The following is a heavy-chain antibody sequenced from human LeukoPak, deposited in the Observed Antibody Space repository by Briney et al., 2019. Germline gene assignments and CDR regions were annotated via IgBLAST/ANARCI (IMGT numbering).Heavy chain of an antibody. CDR1: GGTFSSYA. J-gene: IGHJ4*02. D-gene: IGHD1-20*01. CDR3: VRGSLNWKSGSVGY. V-gene: IGHV1-69*13. CDR2: IIPIFGTA. Sequence: SVKVSCKASGGTFSSYAISWVRQAPGQGLEWMEGIIPIFGTANYAQKFQGRVTITADESTSTAYMELSSLTSDDTAVYYCVRGSLNWKSGSVGYWGQGTLVTVSS.